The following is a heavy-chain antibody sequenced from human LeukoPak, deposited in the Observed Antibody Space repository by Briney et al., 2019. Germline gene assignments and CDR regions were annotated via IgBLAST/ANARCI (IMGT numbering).Heavy chain of an antibody. J-gene: IGHJ4*02. CDR3: ARDMGHYG. CDR1: GFTFSSYS. D-gene: IGHD4-17*01. Sequence: PGGSLRLSCAAAGFTFSSYSMNWVRQAPGKGLEWVSYISSSSSTIYYADSVKGRFTISRDNAKNSLYLQMNSLRAEDTAVYYCARDMGHYGWGQGTLVTVSS. CDR2: ISSSSSTI. V-gene: IGHV3-48*01.